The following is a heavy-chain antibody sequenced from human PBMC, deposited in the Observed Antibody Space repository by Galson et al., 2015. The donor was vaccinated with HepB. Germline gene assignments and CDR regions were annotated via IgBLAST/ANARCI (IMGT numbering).Heavy chain of an antibody. J-gene: IGHJ6*02. V-gene: IGHV6-1*01. CDR1: GDSVSSKNAA. Sequence: CAISGDSVSSKNAAWNWIRQSPLRGLEWLGRTYYRSKWYNDYAVSVKSRIIINPDTSKNQVSLQLNSVTPEDTAVYYCARLDGPLYFYYGLDVWGHGTTVTVSS. D-gene: IGHD1-1*01. CDR2: TYYRSKWYN. CDR3: ARLDGPLYFYYGLDV.